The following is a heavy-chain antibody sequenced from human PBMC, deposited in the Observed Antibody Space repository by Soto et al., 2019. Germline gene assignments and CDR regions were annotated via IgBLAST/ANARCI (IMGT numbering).Heavy chain of an antibody. CDR3: ARQPAMYYDFWSGRSYFYYGLDV. V-gene: IGHV4-31*03. D-gene: IGHD3-3*01. CDR1: GDSIVSGGFY. J-gene: IGHJ6*02. Sequence: PSETLSLTCTVSGDSIVSGGFYWNWIRQHPGKGLGWIGYINYNGTTNYNPSLKSRVSISLDTSKNQFSLKLTSVNDADTAIYYCARQPAMYYDFWSGRSYFYYGLDVWGQGTAVTVSS. CDR2: INYNGTT.